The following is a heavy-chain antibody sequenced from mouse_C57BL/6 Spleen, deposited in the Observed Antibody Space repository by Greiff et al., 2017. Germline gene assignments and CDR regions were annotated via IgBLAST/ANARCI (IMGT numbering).Heavy chain of an antibody. CDR2: ISSGSSTL. J-gene: IGHJ4*01. CDR1: GFTFSDYG. CDR3: ARRGNYVRDYAMDY. D-gene: IGHD2-1*01. Sequence: EVQVVESGGGLVKPGGSLKLSCAASGFTFSDYGMHWVRQAPEKGLEWVAYISSGSSTLYYADTGKGRFTSSRDNAKNTLFLQMTSLRSEDTAIYYCARRGNYVRDYAMDYWGQGTSVTVSS. V-gene: IGHV5-17*01.